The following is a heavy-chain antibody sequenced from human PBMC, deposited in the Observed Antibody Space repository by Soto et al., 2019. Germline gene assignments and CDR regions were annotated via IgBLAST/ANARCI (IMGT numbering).Heavy chain of an antibody. CDR3: ARSAAGPGWFDP. CDR2: IIPIFGTA. D-gene: IGHD6-13*01. Sequence: KVSCKASGGTFSSYAISWVRQAPGQGLEWMGGIIPIFGTANYSQKFQGRVTITADTSTSTAYMELSSLRSEDTAVYYCARSAAGPGWFDPWGQGTLVTVSS. J-gene: IGHJ5*02. CDR1: GGTFSSYA. V-gene: IGHV1-69*06.